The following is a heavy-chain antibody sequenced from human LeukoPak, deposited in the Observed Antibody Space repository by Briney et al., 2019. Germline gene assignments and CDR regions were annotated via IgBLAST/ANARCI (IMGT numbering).Heavy chain of an antibody. D-gene: IGHD3-3*01. J-gene: IGHJ6*02. CDR2: INPNSGGT. CDR1: GYTFTGYY. CDR3: ARGGYDFVYYYCGMDV. V-gene: IGHV1-2*06. Sequence: ASVKVSCKASGYTFTGYYMHWVRQAPGQGLEWMGRINPNSGGTNYAQRFQGRVTMTRDTSISTAYMELSRLRSDDTAVYYCARGGYDFVYYYCGMDVWGQGTTVTVSS.